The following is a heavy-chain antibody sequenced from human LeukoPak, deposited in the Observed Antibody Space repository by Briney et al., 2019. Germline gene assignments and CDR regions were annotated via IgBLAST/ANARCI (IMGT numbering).Heavy chain of an antibody. CDR2: IIPIFDTA. CDR3: ARGKQQLAYWYFDL. J-gene: IGHJ2*01. Sequence: SVKVSCKASGYTFTGYYMHWVRQAPGQRLEWMGGIIPIFDTANYAQKFQGRVTITADKSTSTAYMELSSLRSEDTAVYYCARGKQQLAYWYFDLWGRGTLVTVSS. D-gene: IGHD6-13*01. CDR1: GYTFTGYY. V-gene: IGHV1-69*06.